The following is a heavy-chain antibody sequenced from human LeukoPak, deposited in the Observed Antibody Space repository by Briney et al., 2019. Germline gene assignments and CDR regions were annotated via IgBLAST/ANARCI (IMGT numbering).Heavy chain of an antibody. CDR2: IYSDSST. CDR1: GFTVSSKY. V-gene: IGHV3-66*01. Sequence: GGSLRLSCAASGFTVSSKYMCWVRQAPGKGLEWVSVIYSDSSTYYADSVKGRFTISRDNSKNTLYLQMNSLRAEDTGVYYCAREADCSGGSCYRGALDIWGQGTMVTVSS. D-gene: IGHD2-15*01. CDR3: AREADCSGGSCYRGALDI. J-gene: IGHJ3*02.